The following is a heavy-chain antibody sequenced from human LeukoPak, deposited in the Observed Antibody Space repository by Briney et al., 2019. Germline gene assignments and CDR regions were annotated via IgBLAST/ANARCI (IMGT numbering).Heavy chain of an antibody. CDR3: ARVGIAVAGEFDY. J-gene: IGHJ4*02. D-gene: IGHD6-19*01. V-gene: IGHV1-69*06. CDR2: IIPIFGTA. Sequence: SVKVSCKASGGTFSSYAISWVRQAPGQGLEWMGGIIPIFGTANYAQKFQGRVTITADKSTSTAYMELSSLRSEDTAVYYCARVGIAVAGEFDYWGQGTLVTVSS. CDR1: GGTFSSYA.